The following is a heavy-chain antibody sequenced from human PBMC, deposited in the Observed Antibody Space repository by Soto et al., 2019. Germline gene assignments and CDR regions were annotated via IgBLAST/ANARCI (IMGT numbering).Heavy chain of an antibody. CDR1: GGSISSGGNY. CDR3: ARQYYYDSSGYRHAFDI. CDR2: IYYGGSN. V-gene: IGHV4-31*02. J-gene: IGHJ3*02. Sequence: SETLSLTCTVSGGSISSGGNYWSCIRQHPGKGLEWMGYIYYGGSNYYNPSLKSRVTISVDTSKNQFSLKLSSVTAADTAVYYCARQYYYDSSGYRHAFDIWGQGTMVTVSS. D-gene: IGHD3-22*01.